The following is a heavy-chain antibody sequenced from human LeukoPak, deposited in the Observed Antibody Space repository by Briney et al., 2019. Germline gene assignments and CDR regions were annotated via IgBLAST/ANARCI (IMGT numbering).Heavy chain of an antibody. Sequence: PGGSLRLSCAASGLIVSSNYMNWVRHAPGEGLEWVSVIYTDGSTYYADSVKGRFTISRDISRNTVHLQMNSLRAGDTAVYYCARDPHGYNSYFDYWGQGTLVTVSS. CDR1: GLIVSSNY. CDR3: ARDPHGYNSYFDY. V-gene: IGHV3-53*01. J-gene: IGHJ4*02. D-gene: IGHD5-24*01. CDR2: IYTDGST.